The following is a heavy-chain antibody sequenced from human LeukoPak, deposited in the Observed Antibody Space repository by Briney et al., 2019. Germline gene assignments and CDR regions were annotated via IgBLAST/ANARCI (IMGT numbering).Heavy chain of an antibody. D-gene: IGHD2-2*01. V-gene: IGHV3-7*01. CDR3: ARVVPAANNWFDP. CDR2: IKQDGSEK. J-gene: IGHJ5*02. CDR1: GFTFSSYW. Sequence: GGSLGPSCAASGFTFSSYWMSWVRQAPGKGLEWVANIKQDGSEKYYVDSVKGRFTISRDNAKNSLYLQMNSLRAEDTAVYYCARVVPAANNWFDPWGQGTLVTVSS.